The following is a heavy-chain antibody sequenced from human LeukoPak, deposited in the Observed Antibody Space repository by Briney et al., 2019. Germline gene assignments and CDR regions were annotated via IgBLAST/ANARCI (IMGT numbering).Heavy chain of an antibody. CDR3: ARELGYCSSTSCSEGLDY. V-gene: IGHV1-2*02. CDR2: INPNSGGT. Sequence: ASVKVSCKASGYTFTGYYMHWVRQAPGQGLEWMGWINPNSGGTNYAQKFQGRVTMTRDTSSSTAYMELRSLRSDDTAVYYCARELGYCSSTSCSEGLDYWGQGTLVTVSS. CDR1: GYTFTGYY. D-gene: IGHD2-2*01. J-gene: IGHJ4*02.